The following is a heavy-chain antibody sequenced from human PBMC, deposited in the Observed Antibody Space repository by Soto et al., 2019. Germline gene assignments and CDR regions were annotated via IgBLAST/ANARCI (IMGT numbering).Heavy chain of an antibody. CDR1: GDSISGGDYY. Sequence: QVQLQESGPGLVKPSQTLSLTCSVSGDSISGGDYYWSWIRQPPGEALEWIGHIHYSGSTYYNASLKSRLTISLDTSKNEFSLNLSSVTAADTAVYYCARDQRALRYFDYWGQGTLFTVSS. J-gene: IGHJ4*02. CDR3: ARDQRALRYFDY. V-gene: IGHV4-30-4*01. CDR2: IHYSGST.